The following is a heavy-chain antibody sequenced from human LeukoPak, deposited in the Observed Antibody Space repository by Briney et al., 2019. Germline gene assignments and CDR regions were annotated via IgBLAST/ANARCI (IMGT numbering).Heavy chain of an antibody. D-gene: IGHD2-15*01. J-gene: IGHJ4*02. V-gene: IGHV4-39*01. CDR2: IYSGGTT. Sequence: SETLSLTCAVSGGSISSDSYYWGWIRQPPGKGLEWIGSIYSGGTTYYNPSLKSRVTISVDTSKNQFSLKLTSVTAADGAAYYCARLSRNCSGGYCYLYYWGQGTQVTVSS. CDR3: ARLSRNCSGGYCYLYY. CDR1: GGSISSDSYY.